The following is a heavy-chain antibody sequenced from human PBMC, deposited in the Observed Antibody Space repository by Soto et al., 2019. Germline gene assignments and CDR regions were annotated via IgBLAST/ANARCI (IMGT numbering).Heavy chain of an antibody. CDR3: ARQDVGYCSSTSCYVPHYYYYMDV. J-gene: IGHJ6*03. CDR2: IYYSGST. D-gene: IGHD2-2*01. V-gene: IGHV4-39*01. CDR1: GGSISSSSYY. Sequence: PSETLSLTCTVSGGSISSSSYYWGWIRQPPGKGLEWIGSIYYSGSTYYNPSLKSRVTISVDTSKNQFSLKLSSVTAADTAVYYCARQDVGYCSSTSCYVPHYYYYMDVWGKGTTVTVSS.